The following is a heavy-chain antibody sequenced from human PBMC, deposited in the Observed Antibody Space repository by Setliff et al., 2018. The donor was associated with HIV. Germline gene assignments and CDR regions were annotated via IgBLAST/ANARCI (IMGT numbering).Heavy chain of an antibody. CDR3: ARDAFDYTAYYYSYMDV. J-gene: IGHJ6*03. D-gene: IGHD4-4*01. Sequence: ASVKVSCKASGYTFTNYYIHWVRQAPGQGLEWMGIINPSGGSTTYAQKFQGRVTMTRDTSTSTVYMELSSLRSEDTAVYYCARDAFDYTAYYYSYMDVWGKGTTVPSP. CDR1: GYTFTNYY. V-gene: IGHV1-46*01. CDR2: INPSGGST.